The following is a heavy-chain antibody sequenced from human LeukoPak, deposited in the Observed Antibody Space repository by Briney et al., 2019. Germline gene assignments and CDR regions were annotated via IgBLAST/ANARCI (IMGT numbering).Heavy chain of an antibody. CDR2: IYYSGST. CDR3: ARNGRVGAPRNWFDP. V-gene: IGHV4-61*05. D-gene: IGHD1-26*01. Sequence: PSETLSLTCTVSGGSISSSSYYWGWIRQPPGKGLEWIGYIYYSGSTNYNPSLKSRVTISVDTSKNQFSLKLSSVTAADTAVYYCARNGRVGAPRNWFDPWGQGTLVTVSS. CDR1: GGSISSSSYY. J-gene: IGHJ5*02.